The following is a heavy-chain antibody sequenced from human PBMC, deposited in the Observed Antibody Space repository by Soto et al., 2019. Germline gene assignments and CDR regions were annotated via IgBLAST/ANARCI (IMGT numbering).Heavy chain of an antibody. D-gene: IGHD3-10*01. CDR2: IKNRRGGHTT. J-gene: IGHJ4*02. V-gene: IGHV3-72*01. Sequence: EVQLVESGGGLVQPGGSLRLSCAASGFTFSDHYMDWVRQAPGKGLEWVGRIKNRRGGHTTEYAASVKGRFTISRDDSKNSLDLQMNGLQTEDTAVYYCARVDLGWAGEWTYWSQGTLVTVAS. CDR3: ARVDLGWAGEWTY. CDR1: GFTFSDHY.